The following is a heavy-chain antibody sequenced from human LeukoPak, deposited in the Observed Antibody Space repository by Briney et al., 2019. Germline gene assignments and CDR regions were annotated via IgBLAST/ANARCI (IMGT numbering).Heavy chain of an antibody. CDR1: GFTFSSNY. CDR2: IYSGGST. V-gene: IGHV3-53*01. CDR3: ARKYSSGWYYGDDAFDI. J-gene: IGHJ3*02. D-gene: IGHD6-19*01. Sequence: GGSLRLSCAASGFTFSSNYMSCVRQAPGKGLEWVSVIYSGGSTYYSDSVKGRFTISRDNSKNTLYLQMNSLRAEDTAVYYCARKYSSGWYYGDDAFDIWGQGTMVTVSS.